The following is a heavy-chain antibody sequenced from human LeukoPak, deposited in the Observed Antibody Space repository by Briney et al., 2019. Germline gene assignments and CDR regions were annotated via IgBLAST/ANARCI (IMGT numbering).Heavy chain of an antibody. D-gene: IGHD1-1*01. CDR3: AREKLERRGNWFDP. V-gene: IGHV3-7*03. Sequence: AGGSLRLSCAASGFTFSSYAMSWVRQAPGKGLEWVSNIKQDGGGKYYVDSVKGRFTISRDNAKNSLYLQMNSLRAEDMAVYYCAREKLERRGNWFDPWGQGTLVTVSS. CDR1: GFTFSSYA. J-gene: IGHJ5*02. CDR2: IKQDGGGK.